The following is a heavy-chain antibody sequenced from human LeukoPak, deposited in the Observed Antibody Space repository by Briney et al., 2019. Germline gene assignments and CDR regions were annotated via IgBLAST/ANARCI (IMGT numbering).Heavy chain of an antibody. CDR3: AKYYYDSSGYYLNHFDY. V-gene: IGHV3-23*01. D-gene: IGHD3-22*01. CDR1: GFTFSSYA. J-gene: IGHJ4*02. CDR2: ISGSGGST. Sequence: GGSLRLSCAASGFTFSSYAMSWVRQAPGKGLEWVSAISGSGGSTYYADSVKGRFTISRDNSKNTLYLQMNSLRAEDTAVYYCAKYYYDSSGYYLNHFDYWGQGTLVTVSS.